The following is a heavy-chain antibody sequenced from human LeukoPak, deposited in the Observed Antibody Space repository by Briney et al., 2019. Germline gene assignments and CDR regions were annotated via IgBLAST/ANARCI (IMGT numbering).Heavy chain of an antibody. CDR1: GFTFSSYA. CDR2: ISGSGGST. Sequence: PGGSLRLSCAASGFTFSSYAMSSVRQAPGKGLKWVSAISGSGGSTYYADSVKGRFTISRDNSKNTLYLQMNSLRAEDTAVYYCAKATLVRGVITFDYWGQGTLVTVSS. J-gene: IGHJ4*02. CDR3: AKATLVRGVITFDY. V-gene: IGHV3-23*01. D-gene: IGHD3-10*01.